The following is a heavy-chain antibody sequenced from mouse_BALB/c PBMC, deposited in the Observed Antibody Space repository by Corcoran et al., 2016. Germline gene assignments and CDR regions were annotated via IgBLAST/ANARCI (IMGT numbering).Heavy chain of an antibody. CDR2: IYWDDDK. CDR1: GFSLSTSGMG. V-gene: IGHV8-12*01. Sequence: VTLKESGPWILQPSQTLSLSCSFSGFSLSTSGMGVSWIRQPSGKGLEWLAHIYWDDDKRDNPSLRSRRKSSKDTSRNQVFLMITSVDTADTATYYCARNSYWYFDVWGAGTTVTVSS. CDR3: ARNSYWYFDV. J-gene: IGHJ1*01.